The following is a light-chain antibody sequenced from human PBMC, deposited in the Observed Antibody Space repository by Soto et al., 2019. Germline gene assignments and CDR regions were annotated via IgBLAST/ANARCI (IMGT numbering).Light chain of an antibody. CDR3: QQSYRSPRT. Sequence: DIQLTQSPSSLSASVGDRVTITCRASQSISFYLNWYQQTPGKAPKLLIYTSSSLHSGVPLRFRGSGSGTEFTLTISNLQTEDFATYYCQQSYRSPRTFGQGTKVEIK. V-gene: IGKV1-39*01. CDR1: QSISFY. J-gene: IGKJ1*01. CDR2: TSS.